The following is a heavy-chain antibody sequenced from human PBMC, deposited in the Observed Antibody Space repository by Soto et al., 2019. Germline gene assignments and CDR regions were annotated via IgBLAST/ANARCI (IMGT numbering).Heavy chain of an antibody. CDR1: GLTFNSYT. V-gene: IGHV3-21*01. Sequence: GGSLRLSCAASGLTFNSYTMTWVRQAPGEGLEWVSSLTSDSSYIYYADSLKGRFTISRDNAKNSLFLQMNSLRAEDTAVYFCARASRSIFGVALDNDAFDIWGPGTMVTVSS. CDR2: LTSDSSYI. CDR3: ARASRSIFGVALDNDAFDI. D-gene: IGHD3-3*01. J-gene: IGHJ3*02.